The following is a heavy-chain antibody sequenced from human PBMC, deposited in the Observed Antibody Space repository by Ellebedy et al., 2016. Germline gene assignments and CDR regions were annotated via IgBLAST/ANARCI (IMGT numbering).Heavy chain of an antibody. D-gene: IGHD6-19*01. CDR2: ITGSGDRT. CDR1: GFSFSSYA. Sequence: GGSLRLSCAASGFSFSSYAMSWVRQAPGKGPEWVSTITGSGDRTNYADSVKGRFTISRDSSKNTLYLDMDSLRAEETAIYYCAKCRHINGCLLDYWGQGTLVTVSS. J-gene: IGHJ4*02. CDR3: AKCRHINGCLLDY. V-gene: IGHV3-23*01.